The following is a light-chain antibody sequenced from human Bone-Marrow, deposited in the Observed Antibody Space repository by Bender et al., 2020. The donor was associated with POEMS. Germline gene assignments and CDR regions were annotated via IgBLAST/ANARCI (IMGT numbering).Light chain of an antibody. CDR2: DVT. Sequence: QSALTQPPSASGSPGLSVTISCTGTSTNIGLYNYVAWYQQYPGKAPKLLIYDVTKRPSGVPDRFSGSKSGNTASLTVSGLQPEDEADYYCCSYAGSTSVIFGGGTKLTVL. CDR1: STNIGLYNY. V-gene: IGLV2-8*01. CDR3: CSYAGSTSVI. J-gene: IGLJ2*01.